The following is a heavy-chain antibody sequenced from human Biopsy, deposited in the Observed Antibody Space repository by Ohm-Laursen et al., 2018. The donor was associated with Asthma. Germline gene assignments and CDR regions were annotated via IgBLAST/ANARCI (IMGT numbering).Heavy chain of an antibody. CDR3: ARGDSSGWSHYYFDY. CDR1: GFTVSRDH. D-gene: IGHD6-19*01. CDR2: IYSGGTS. V-gene: IGHV3-53*01. J-gene: IGHJ4*02. Sequence: SLRLSCTALGFTVSRDHMFWVRQAPGKGLKWVSVIYSGGTSDTADSVRGRFTISRDFYKNTLYLQMDSLRAEDTAVYYCARGDSSGWSHYYFDYWGQGTLVTVSS.